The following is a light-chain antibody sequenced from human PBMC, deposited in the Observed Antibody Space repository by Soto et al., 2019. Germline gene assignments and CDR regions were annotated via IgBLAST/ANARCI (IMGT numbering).Light chain of an antibody. CDR2: EVR. CDR1: SSDVGRYDF. CDR3: TAWDDNLSAVV. Sequence: QSALTQPASVSGSPGQSITISCTGTSSDVGRYDFVSWYQQPPGKAPKLMIYEVRNRPSRVSNRFSGSKSGNTASLAISGLRSEDEAYYYCTAWDDNLSAVVFGGGTKVTVL. V-gene: IGLV2-14*01. J-gene: IGLJ2*01.